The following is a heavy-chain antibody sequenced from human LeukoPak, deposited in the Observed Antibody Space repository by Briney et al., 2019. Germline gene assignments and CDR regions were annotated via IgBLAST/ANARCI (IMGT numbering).Heavy chain of an antibody. CDR3: ARGPRGFDP. V-gene: IGHV3-30*03. CDR2: ITYDDFYK. CDR1: GFTFRSYG. J-gene: IGHJ5*02. Sequence: GRSLRLSCAASGFTFRSYGMHWVRQAPGKGLEWVALITYDDFYKYYGDSVKGRSSISRDNSKNTLYLQMNSLRAEETAVYYCARGPRGFDPWGQGTLVTVSS.